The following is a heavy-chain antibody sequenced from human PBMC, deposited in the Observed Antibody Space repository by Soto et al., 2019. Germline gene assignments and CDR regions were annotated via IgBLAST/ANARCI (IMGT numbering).Heavy chain of an antibody. CDR1: GFTFSSSA. Sequence: EVRLLESGGGLAQPGGSLRLSCAASGFTFSSSAMNWVRQAPGKGLEWVSSIRVGGGDTFYADSERGRFTVSRDISRNTLYLQMNSLRAEDTAIYYCAKCSVGTVRSSGWCNWFGPWGQGTLVTVSS. V-gene: IGHV3-23*01. CDR3: AKCSVGTVRSSGWCNWFGP. D-gene: IGHD6-19*01. J-gene: IGHJ5*02. CDR2: IRVGGGDT.